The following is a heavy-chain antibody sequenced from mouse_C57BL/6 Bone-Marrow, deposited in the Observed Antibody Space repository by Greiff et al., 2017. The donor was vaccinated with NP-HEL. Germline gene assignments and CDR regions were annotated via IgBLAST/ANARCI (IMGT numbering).Heavy chain of an antibody. D-gene: IGHD2-2*01. CDR3: TRDRGGYDGYFDY. Sequence: DVHLVESGEGLVKPGGSLKLSCAASGFTFSSYAMSWVRQTPEKRLEWVAYISSGGDYIYYADTVKGRFTISRDNARNTLYLQMSSLKSEDTAMYYCTRDRGGYDGYFDYWGQGTTLTVSS. J-gene: IGHJ2*01. V-gene: IGHV5-9-1*02. CDR1: GFTFSSYA. CDR2: ISSGGDYI.